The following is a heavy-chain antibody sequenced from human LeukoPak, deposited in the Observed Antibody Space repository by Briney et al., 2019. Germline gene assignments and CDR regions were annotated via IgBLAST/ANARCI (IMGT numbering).Heavy chain of an antibody. CDR1: GFTFSNYW. J-gene: IGHJ4*02. Sequence: GGSLRLSCAASGFTFSNYWMNWVRQAPGKGLECLAIIKQDGSETYYADSVKGRFSISRDNAKNSLYLQMNSLRAEDTAVYYCARETPRRGETRDGYRWGQGTLVTVSS. V-gene: IGHV3-7*01. D-gene: IGHD5-24*01. CDR3: ARETPRRGETRDGYR. CDR2: IKQDGSET.